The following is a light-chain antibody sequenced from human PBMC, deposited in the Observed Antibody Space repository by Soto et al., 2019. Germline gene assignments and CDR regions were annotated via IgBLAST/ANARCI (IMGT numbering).Light chain of an antibody. Sequence: QSVLTQPASVSGSPGQSITISCTGTSSDIGGYNSVSWYQQHPGKVPKLMIYEVSNRPSGVSNRFSGSKSGNTASLTISGLQAEDEADYYCSSYTGSTSLEGVFGGGTKVTVL. CDR1: SSDIGGYNS. CDR2: EVS. CDR3: SSYTGSTSLEGV. J-gene: IGLJ3*02. V-gene: IGLV2-14*01.